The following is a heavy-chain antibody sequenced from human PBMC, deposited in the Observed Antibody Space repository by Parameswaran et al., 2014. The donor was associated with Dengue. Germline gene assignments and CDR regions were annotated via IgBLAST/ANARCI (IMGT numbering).Heavy chain of an antibody. D-gene: IGHD3-22*01. CDR2: IIPIFGTA. Sequence: SWVRQVPGQGLEWMGGIIPIFGTANYAQKFQGRVTITADESTSTAYMELSSLRSEDTAVYYCARVNTYYYDSSGYSHSYWGQGTLVTVSS. V-gene: IGHV1-69*01. J-gene: IGHJ4*02. CDR3: ARVNTYYYDSSGYSHSY.